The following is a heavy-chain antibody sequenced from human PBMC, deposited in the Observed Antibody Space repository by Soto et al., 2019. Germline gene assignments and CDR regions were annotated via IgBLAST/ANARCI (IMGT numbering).Heavy chain of an antibody. V-gene: IGHV3-23*01. D-gene: IGHD2-15*01. J-gene: IGHJ4*02. CDR1: GFTFSSYA. CDR3: AKDSRGRMRSCYDY. Sequence: GESLKISCAASGFTFSSYAMTWVRQAPGKGLEWVSGLYGSGDTTFYADSAKGRFTVSRDNSKNTLYLQMNSLRAEDTAVYYCAKDSRGRMRSCYDYWGQGTLVTVSS. CDR2: LYGSGDTT.